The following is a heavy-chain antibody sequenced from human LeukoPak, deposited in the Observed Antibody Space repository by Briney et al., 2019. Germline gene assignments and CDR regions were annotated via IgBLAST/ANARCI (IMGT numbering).Heavy chain of an antibody. Sequence: SETLSLTCTVSGGSISSYYWSWIRQPPGKGLEWIGYIYYSGSTNYNPSLKSRVTISVDTSKNQFSLKLSSVTAADTAVYYCARGGYHIHMDVWGKGTTVTVSS. CDR3: ARGGYHIHMDV. CDR2: IYYSGST. V-gene: IGHV4-59*01. D-gene: IGHD2-15*01. CDR1: GGSISSYY. J-gene: IGHJ6*03.